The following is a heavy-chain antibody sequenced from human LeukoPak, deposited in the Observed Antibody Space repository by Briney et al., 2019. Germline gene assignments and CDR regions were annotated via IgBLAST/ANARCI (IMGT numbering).Heavy chain of an antibody. CDR2: IYSGST. CDR1: GGSISSSSYY. J-gene: IGHJ5*02. CDR3: ARGIRAYYGSSGGYNWFDP. D-gene: IGHD3-10*01. Sequence: SETLSLTCTVSGGSISSSSYYWGWIRQPPGKGLEWIGTIYSGSTYYNPSLKSRVTISVDTSKNQFSLKLTSVTAADTAVYYCARGIRAYYGSSGGYNWFDPWGQGTLVTVSS. V-gene: IGHV4-39*07.